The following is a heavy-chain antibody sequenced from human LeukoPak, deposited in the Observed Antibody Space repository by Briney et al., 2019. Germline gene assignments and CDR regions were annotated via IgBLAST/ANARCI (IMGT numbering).Heavy chain of an antibody. CDR1: GFTSSSYA. CDR2: ISYDGSNK. J-gene: IGHJ6*02. V-gene: IGHV3-30-3*01. D-gene: IGHD2-8*01. CDR3: ARDSEMVYAFYYYGMDV. Sequence: GGSLRLSCAASGFTSSSYAMRWVRQAPGKGLEWVAVISYDGSNKYYADSVKGRFTISRDNSKNTLYLQMNSLRAEDTAVYYCARDSEMVYAFYYYGMDVWGQGTTVTVSS.